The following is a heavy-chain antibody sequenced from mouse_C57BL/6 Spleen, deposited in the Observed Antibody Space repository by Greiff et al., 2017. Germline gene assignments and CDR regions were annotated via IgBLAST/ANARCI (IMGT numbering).Heavy chain of an antibody. Sequence: QVQLQPSGAELVKPGASVKLSCKASGYTFTEYTIHWVKQRSGQGLEWIGWFYPGSGSIKYNEKFKDKATLTADKSSSTVYMELSRLTSEDSAVYVCARHASYYSNHGDFDYWGQGTTLTVSS. CDR3: ARHASYYSNHGDFDY. V-gene: IGHV1-62-2*01. D-gene: IGHD2-5*01. CDR1: GYTFTEYT. J-gene: IGHJ2*01. CDR2: FYPGSGSI.